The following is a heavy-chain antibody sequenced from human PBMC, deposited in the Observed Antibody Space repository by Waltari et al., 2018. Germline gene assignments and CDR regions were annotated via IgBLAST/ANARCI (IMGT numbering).Heavy chain of an antibody. CDR2: INHSGST. V-gene: IGHV4-34*01. CDR3: ARGGPAYY. CDR1: GGSFSGYY. J-gene: IGHJ4*02. Sequence: QVQLQQWGAGLLKPSETLSLTCAVYGGSFSGYYWSWIRQPPGKGLAWIGEINHSGSTNYNPSLKSRVTISVDTSKNQFSLKLSSVTAADTAVYYCARGGPAYYWGQGTLVTVSS.